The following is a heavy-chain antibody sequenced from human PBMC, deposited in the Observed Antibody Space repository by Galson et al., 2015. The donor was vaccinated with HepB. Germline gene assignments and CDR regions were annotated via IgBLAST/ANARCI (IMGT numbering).Heavy chain of an antibody. J-gene: IGHJ6*03. D-gene: IGHD1/OR15-1a*01. CDR1: GYTFTSYG. Sequence: SVKVSCKASGYTFTSYGISWVRQAPGQGLEWMGWISAYNGNTNYAQKLRGRVTMTTDTSTSTAYMELRSLRSDDTAVYYCARDRTTHYYYYMDVWGKGTTVTVSS. CDR3: ARDRTTHYYYYMDV. CDR2: ISAYNGNT. V-gene: IGHV1-18*01.